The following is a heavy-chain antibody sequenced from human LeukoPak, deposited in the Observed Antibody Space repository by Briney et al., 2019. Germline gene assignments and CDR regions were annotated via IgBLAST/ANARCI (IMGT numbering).Heavy chain of an antibody. CDR2: IYTSGST. J-gene: IGHJ4*02. CDR1: GDSISSGDYY. V-gene: IGHV4-61*02. D-gene: IGHD3-16*02. CDR3: ARDSLTCFDY. Sequence: PSETLSLTCTVSGDSISSGDYYWSWIRQPAGKGLEWIGRIYTSGSTNYNPSLKSRVTISVDTSKNQFSLKLSSVTAADTAVYYCARDSLTCFDYWGQGTLVTVSS.